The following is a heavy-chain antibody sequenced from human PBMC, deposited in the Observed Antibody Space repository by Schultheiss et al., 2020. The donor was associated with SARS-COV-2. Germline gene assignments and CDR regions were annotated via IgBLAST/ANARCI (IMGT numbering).Heavy chain of an antibody. V-gene: IGHV3-33*06. J-gene: IGHJ6*02. Sequence: GGSLRLSCAASGFTFSSYGMHWVRQAPGKGLEWVAVIWYDGSNKYYADSVKGRFTISRDNSKNTLYLQMNSLRAEDTAVYYCAKDAGLSMGSGSYADYYYYGMDVWGQGTTVTVSS. CDR3: AKDAGLSMGSGSYADYYYYGMDV. D-gene: IGHD3-10*01. CDR1: GFTFSSYG. CDR2: IWYDGSNK.